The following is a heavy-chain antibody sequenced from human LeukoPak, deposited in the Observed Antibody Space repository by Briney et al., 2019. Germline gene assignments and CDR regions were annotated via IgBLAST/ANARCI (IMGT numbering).Heavy chain of an antibody. V-gene: IGHV3-49*04. Sequence: GGSLRLSCTASGFTFGDSPMTWVRQAPGKGLEWVGYIRTNTYGGTTEHAASVKGRFTISRDDSNSIAYLQINSLKTEDTAVYYCTRAGRISGDYFDYWGQGTLVTVSS. CDR2: IRTNTYGGTT. CDR1: GFTFGDSP. D-gene: IGHD6-25*01. J-gene: IGHJ4*02. CDR3: TRAGRISGDYFDY.